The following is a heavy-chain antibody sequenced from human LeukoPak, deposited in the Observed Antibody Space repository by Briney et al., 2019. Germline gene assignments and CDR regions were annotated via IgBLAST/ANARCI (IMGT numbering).Heavy chain of an antibody. J-gene: IGHJ5*02. V-gene: IGHV1-18*01. Sequence: AASVKVSCKASGYTFTSYGISWVRQAPGQGLEWMGWISAYNGNTNYAQKLQGRVTMTTDTSTSTAYMELRSLRSDDTAVYYCARSSSSWYWPSADWFDPWGQGTLVTVSS. CDR2: ISAYNGNT. CDR1: GYTFTSYG. CDR3: ARSSSSWYWPSADWFDP. D-gene: IGHD6-13*01.